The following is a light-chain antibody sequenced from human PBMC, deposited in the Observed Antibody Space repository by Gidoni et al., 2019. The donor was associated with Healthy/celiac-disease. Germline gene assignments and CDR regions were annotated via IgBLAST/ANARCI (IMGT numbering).Light chain of an antibody. J-gene: IGLJ1*01. Sequence: YVLTQPPAASAAPGQTARITCGGNNIGSKSVHWYQQKPGQAPVLVVYDDSDRPSGIPGRFSGSNSGNTATLTISRVEAGDEADYYCQVWDSSSDHLYVFGTGTKVTVL. V-gene: IGLV3-21*02. CDR3: QVWDSSSDHLYV. CDR2: DDS. CDR1: NIGSKS.